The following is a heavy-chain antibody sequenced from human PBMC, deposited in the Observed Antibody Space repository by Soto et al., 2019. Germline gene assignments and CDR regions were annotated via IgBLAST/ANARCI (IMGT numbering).Heavy chain of an antibody. J-gene: IGHJ4*02. CDR3: ARGDGELLSFLDY. V-gene: IGHV4-59*01. D-gene: IGHD3-10*01. Sequence: QVQLQESGPGLVKPSETLSLTCTVSSGSISSYYWSWIRQPPGKGLEWIGYIYYSGSTNYNPSLKSRATISVDTSKNQFSLKLSSVTAAHTAVYYCARGDGELLSFLDYWGQGTLVTVSS. CDR2: IYYSGST. CDR1: SGSISSYY.